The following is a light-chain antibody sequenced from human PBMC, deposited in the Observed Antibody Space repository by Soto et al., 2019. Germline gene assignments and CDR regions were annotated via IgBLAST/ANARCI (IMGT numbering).Light chain of an antibody. CDR2: EVS. J-gene: IGLJ1*01. CDR1: SSDVGGYNY. V-gene: IGLV2-8*01. CDR3: SSYAGSNNYV. Sequence: QSALTRPPSASGSPGQSVTISCTRTSSDVGGYNYVSWYQQHPGKAPKLMIYEVSKRPSGVPDRFSGSKSGNTASLTVSGLQDEDEADYYCSSYAGSNNYVFGTGTKLTVL.